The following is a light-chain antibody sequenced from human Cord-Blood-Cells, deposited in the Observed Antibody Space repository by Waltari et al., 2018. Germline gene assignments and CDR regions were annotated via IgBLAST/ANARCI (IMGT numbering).Light chain of an antibody. CDR3: QQRSNWPPIT. CDR2: DAS. CDR1: QRGNSY. J-gene: IGKJ5*01. V-gene: IGKV3-11*01. Sequence: EIVLTQSPATLYLSPGERATHSCRASQRGNSYLAWYQQKPGQAPRLLIYDASNRATGIPARFSGSGSGTDFTLTISSLEPEDFAVYYCQQRSNWPPITFGQGTRLEIK.